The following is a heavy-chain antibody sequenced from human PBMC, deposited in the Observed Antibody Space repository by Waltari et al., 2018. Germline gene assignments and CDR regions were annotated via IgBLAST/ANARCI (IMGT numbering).Heavy chain of an antibody. V-gene: IGHV4-34*01. Sequence: QVQLQQWGAGLLKPSETLSLTCAVYGGSFSGYYWSWIRQPPGKGLEWIGEINHSGSTNYNPSLKSRVTISVDRSKNQFSLKLSSVTAADTAVYYCARETDDRTADAFDIWGQGTMVTVSS. CDR2: INHSGST. D-gene: IGHD4-17*01. CDR1: GGSFSGYY. J-gene: IGHJ3*02. CDR3: ARETDDRTADAFDI.